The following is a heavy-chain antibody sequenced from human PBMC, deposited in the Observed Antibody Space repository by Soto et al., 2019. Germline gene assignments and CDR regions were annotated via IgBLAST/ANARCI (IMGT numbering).Heavy chain of an antibody. J-gene: IGHJ6*02. CDR2: MYNTGST. CDR3: ARDLWGYCGADCYPLDV. Sequence: QVRLQESGAGLVKPSETLSLTCTVSGGSISSYYWSWIRQPPGKGLEWIGYMYNTGSTIYNPSLMRRVTISVDTSKNQFSLKLNSVTAADAAVYYCARDLWGYCGADCYPLDVWGQGTMVTVSS. CDR1: GGSISSYY. D-gene: IGHD2-21*02. V-gene: IGHV4-59*01.